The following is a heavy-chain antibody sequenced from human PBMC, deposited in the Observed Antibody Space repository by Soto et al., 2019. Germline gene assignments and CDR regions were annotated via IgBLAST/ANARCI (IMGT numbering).Heavy chain of an antibody. D-gene: IGHD3-22*01. Sequence: QVQLVQSGAEVKKPGSSVKVSCKASGGTFSSYTISWVRQAPGQGLEWMGRIIPILGIANYAQKFQGRVTITADKSTSTGYMELSSLRSEDTAVYYCARGAYYDSSGYYSPLDYWGQGTLVTVSS. CDR2: IIPILGIA. J-gene: IGHJ4*02. CDR3: ARGAYYDSSGYYSPLDY. CDR1: GGTFSSYT. V-gene: IGHV1-69*02.